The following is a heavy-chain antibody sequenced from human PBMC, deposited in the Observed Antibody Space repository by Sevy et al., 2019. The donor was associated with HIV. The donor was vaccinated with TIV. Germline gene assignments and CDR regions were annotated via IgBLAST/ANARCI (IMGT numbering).Heavy chain of an antibody. D-gene: IGHD2-8*01. Sequence: ASVKVSCKASGYTFTNYGVTWVRQAPGQGLEWMGWISGYNGKTKYTQKVQGRVTMTTDTSTNTAYMELRSLRSDDTAVYYCARTLGRVIVVMLSANWFDPWGQGTLVTVSS. V-gene: IGHV1-18*04. J-gene: IGHJ5*02. CDR2: ISGYNGKT. CDR1: GYTFTNYG. CDR3: ARTLGRVIVVMLSANWFDP.